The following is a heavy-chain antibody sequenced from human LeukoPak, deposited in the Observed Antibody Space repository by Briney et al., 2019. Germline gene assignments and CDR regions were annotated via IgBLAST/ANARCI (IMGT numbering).Heavy chain of an antibody. V-gene: IGHV1-18*01. CDR2: ISAYNGYT. J-gene: IGHJ1*01. Sequence: ASVKVSCKASGYTFTNYGISWVRQAPGQGLEWMGWISAYNGYTDYAQKLQFRVTMTTDTSTSTAYMELRSLRSDDAAVYYCARDKAVTTEVTQHFQHWGQGTLVTVSS. D-gene: IGHD4-23*01. CDR3: ARDKAVTTEVTQHFQH. CDR1: GYTFTNYG.